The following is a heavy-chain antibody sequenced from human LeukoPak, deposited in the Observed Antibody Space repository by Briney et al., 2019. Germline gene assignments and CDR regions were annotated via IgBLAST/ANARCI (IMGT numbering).Heavy chain of an antibody. CDR3: ARDSGRIDGMDV. J-gene: IGHJ6*01. D-gene: IGHD1-26*01. V-gene: IGHV4-38-2*02. Sequence: PSETLSLTCTVSGYSISSGYYWGWIRQPPGKGLEWIGYIYYIGSTNYNPSLKSRVTISVDTTKNQFSLKLSSVTAADTAVYYCARDSGRIDGMDVWGQGTTVTVSS. CDR1: GYSISSGYY. CDR2: IYYIGST.